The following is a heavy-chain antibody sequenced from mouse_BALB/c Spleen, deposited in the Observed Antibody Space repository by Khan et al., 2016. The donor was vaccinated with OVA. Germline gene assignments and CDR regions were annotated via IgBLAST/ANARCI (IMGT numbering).Heavy chain of an antibody. Sequence: QVQLKQSGAELVKPGSSLKISCKASGYTFTSYYMYWVKQRPGQGLEWIGGINPSNGGTHFNEKFKSKATLTVDKSSSTAYMQLSSLTSKDSAVYYGARSGYGNPFAYWGQGTLVTVSA. V-gene: IGHV1S81*02. CDR2: INPSNGGT. J-gene: IGHJ3*01. D-gene: IGHD2-1*01. CDR1: GYTFTSYY. CDR3: ARSGYGNPFAY.